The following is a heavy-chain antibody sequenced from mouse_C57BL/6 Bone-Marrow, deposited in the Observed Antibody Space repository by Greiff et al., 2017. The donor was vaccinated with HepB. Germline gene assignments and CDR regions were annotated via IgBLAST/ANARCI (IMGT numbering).Heavy chain of an antibody. CDR3: EQHLDY. D-gene: IGHD6-1*01. Sequence: QVQLQQSGAELAKPGASVKLSCKASGYTFTSYWMHWVKQRPGQGLEWIGYINPSSGYTKYNQKFKDKATLTADKSPSTAYMQLSSLTYEDSAVYYCEQHLDYWGQGTTLTVSS. CDR1: GYTFTSYW. CDR2: INPSSGYT. V-gene: IGHV1-7*01. J-gene: IGHJ2*01.